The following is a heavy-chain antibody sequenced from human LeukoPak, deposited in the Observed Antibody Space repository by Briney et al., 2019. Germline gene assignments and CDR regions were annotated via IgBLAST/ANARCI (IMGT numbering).Heavy chain of an antibody. D-gene: IGHD3-3*01. CDR2: IYYSGST. CDR1: GGSISSYY. Sequence: SETLSLTCTVSGGSISSYYWSWIRQPPGKGLEWIGYIYYSGSTNYNPSLKSRVTISVDTSKNQFSLKLSSVTAADTAVYYCAGGPNYDFWSDAFNIWGQGTMVTVSS. J-gene: IGHJ3*02. V-gene: IGHV4-59*08. CDR3: AGGPNYDFWSDAFNI.